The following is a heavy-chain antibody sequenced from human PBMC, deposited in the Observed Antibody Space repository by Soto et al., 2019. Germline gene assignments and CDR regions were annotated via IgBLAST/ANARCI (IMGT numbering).Heavy chain of an antibody. Sequence: GASVKVSCKASGYTFTGYYMHWVRQAPGQGLEWMGWINPNSGGTNYAQKFQGWVTMTRDTSISTAYMELSRLRSDDTAVYYCARDGFFRDGYTGNWFDPWGQGTLVTVSS. CDR1: GYTFTGYY. CDR2: INPNSGGT. V-gene: IGHV1-2*04. J-gene: IGHJ5*02. D-gene: IGHD5-12*01. CDR3: ARDGFFRDGYTGNWFDP.